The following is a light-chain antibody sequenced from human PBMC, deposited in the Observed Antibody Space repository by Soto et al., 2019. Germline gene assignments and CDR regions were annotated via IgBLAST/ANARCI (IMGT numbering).Light chain of an antibody. CDR2: GAS. J-gene: IGKJ2*02. Sequence: EIVVTQSPATLSVSPGERATLSCRASQSVGRNFAWYQQKPGQHPRLLVYGASARVSGAPARFSGSGSGTEFTLTIISRQSEDVAVYYCQQYNNWPPSTFGQGTKLEIK. CDR1: QSVGRN. V-gene: IGKV3-15*01. CDR3: QQYNNWPPST.